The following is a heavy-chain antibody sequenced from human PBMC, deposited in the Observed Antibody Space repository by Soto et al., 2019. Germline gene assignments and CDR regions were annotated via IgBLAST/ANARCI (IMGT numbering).Heavy chain of an antibody. CDR3: ARGHDYGDPSDAFDI. CDR1: GFTVSSNY. CDR2: IYSGGST. Sequence: GGSLRLSCAASGFTVSSNYMSWVRQAPGKGLEWVSVIYSGGSTYYADSVKGRFTISRDNSKNTLYLQMNSLRAEDTAVYYCARGHDYGDPSDAFDIWGQGTMVTVSS. D-gene: IGHD4-17*01. J-gene: IGHJ3*02. V-gene: IGHV3-66*01.